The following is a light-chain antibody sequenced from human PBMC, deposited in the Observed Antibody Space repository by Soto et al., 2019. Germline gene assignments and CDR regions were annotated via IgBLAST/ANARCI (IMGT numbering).Light chain of an antibody. Sequence: DIQMTQSPSSLSASVGDRVTITCRASQSITTYLNWYRQKPGKAPKLLIYAASSLQSGVPSRLSGSGSETEITLRISSLQPEDFATYFCQQIYSAPLTFGGGTKVEIK. V-gene: IGKV1-39*01. CDR2: AAS. CDR1: QSITTY. J-gene: IGKJ4*01. CDR3: QQIYSAPLT.